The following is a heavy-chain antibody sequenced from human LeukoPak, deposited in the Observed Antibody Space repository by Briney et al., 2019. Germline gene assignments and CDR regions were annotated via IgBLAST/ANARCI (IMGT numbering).Heavy chain of an antibody. Sequence: SESLSLTCTVSGGSITGSHWSWLRQSAGKGLEWIGRIYSSGTTNYNPSLKSRVTMSLDTSKNQFSLRLSSVTAADTAVYYCARGAYSFDFWGQGALVTVSS. CDR3: ARGAYSFDF. CDR2: IYSSGTT. J-gene: IGHJ4*02. CDR1: GGSITGSH. V-gene: IGHV4-4*07.